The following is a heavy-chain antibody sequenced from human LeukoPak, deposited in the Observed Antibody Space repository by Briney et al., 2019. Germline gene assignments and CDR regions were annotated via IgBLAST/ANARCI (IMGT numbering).Heavy chain of an antibody. J-gene: IGHJ6*02. Sequence: ASVKVSCKASGYTFTSYAMHWVRQAPGQRLEWMGWINAGNGNTKYSQKFQGRVTITRDTSASTAYMELSSLRSEDTAVYYCARDGQYYDILTGRYYYYGVDVWGQGTTVTVSS. V-gene: IGHV1-3*01. CDR1: GYTFTSYA. CDR2: INAGNGNT. D-gene: IGHD3-9*01. CDR3: ARDGQYYDILTGRYYYYGVDV.